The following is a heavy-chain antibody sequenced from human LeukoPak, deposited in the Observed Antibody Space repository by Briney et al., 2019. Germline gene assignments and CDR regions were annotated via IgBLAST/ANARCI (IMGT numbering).Heavy chain of an antibody. V-gene: IGHV1-46*01. Sequence: ASVKVSCKASGYSFTNYKIHWLRQAPGQGLQWMGIIDPSGPSVTYAQIFQGRLIVTRDTSTSTVYMQLSSLRSEDTAMYYCARATSPIAYDWNSWGQGTLVTVSS. CDR1: GYSFTNYK. J-gene: IGHJ4*02. D-gene: IGHD5-12*01. CDR2: IDPSGPSV. CDR3: ARATSPIAYDWNS.